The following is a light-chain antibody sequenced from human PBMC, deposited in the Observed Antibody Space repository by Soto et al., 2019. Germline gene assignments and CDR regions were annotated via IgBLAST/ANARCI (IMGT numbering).Light chain of an antibody. CDR2: EDN. V-gene: IGLV6-57*01. Sequence: NFMLTQPHSVSASPGKTVIISCTRSSGSIASNYVQWYQQRPGSSPTTVIYEDNQRPSGVPDRFSGSIDSSSNSASLTISGPETEDEADYFCQSYDATNQVFGGGTKVTVL. J-gene: IGLJ3*02. CDR1: SGSIASNY. CDR3: QSYDATNQV.